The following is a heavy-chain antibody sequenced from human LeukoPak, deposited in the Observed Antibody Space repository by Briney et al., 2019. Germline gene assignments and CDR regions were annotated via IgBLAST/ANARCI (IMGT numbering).Heavy chain of an antibody. CDR3: ARGGDYSGWFDP. Sequence: GGSLRLSCAASGFTFSSYEMNWVRQAPGKGLEWVSYISSSGSTIYYADSVKGRFTISRDNAKNSLYLQMNYLRAEDTAVYYCARGGDYSGWFDPWGRGTLVTVSS. J-gene: IGHJ5*02. V-gene: IGHV3-48*03. D-gene: IGHD1-26*01. CDR2: ISSSGSTI. CDR1: GFTFSSYE.